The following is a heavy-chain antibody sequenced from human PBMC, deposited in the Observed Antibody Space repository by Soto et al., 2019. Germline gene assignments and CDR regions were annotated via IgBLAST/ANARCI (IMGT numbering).Heavy chain of an antibody. CDR2: IYYSGST. D-gene: IGHD1-20*01. J-gene: IGHJ6*04. Sequence: SETLSLTCTVSGGSISSGDDFWTWICQPPGKGLEWIGYIYYSGSTYYNPSLKSRLTMSVDTSKNQLSLKLSSVTAADTAVYYCARDRAKWKDYYYYGMDVWGKGTTVTVSS. CDR1: GGSISSGDDF. V-gene: IGHV4-30-4*01. CDR3: ARDRAKWKDYYYYGMDV.